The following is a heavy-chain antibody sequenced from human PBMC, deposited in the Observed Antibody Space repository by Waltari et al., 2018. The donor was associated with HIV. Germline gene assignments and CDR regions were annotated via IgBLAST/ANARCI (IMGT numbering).Heavy chain of an antibody. Sequence: EVQLVESGGGLVKPGESLRVSCAASGFDFKKYWMSWFRQAPEKGLEWVGRIKSKQSGGTVDYAAPVKGRFTISRDDSKNMMYLQMDSLESEETAVYYCTTGSSGAEDYWGQGTLVTVSS. CDR2: IKSKQSGGTV. D-gene: IGHD3-22*01. V-gene: IGHV3-15*01. CDR1: GFDFKKYW. J-gene: IGHJ4*02. CDR3: TTGSSGAEDY.